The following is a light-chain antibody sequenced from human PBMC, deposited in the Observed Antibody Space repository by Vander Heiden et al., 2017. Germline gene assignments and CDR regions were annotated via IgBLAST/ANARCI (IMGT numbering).Light chain of an antibody. CDR3: KEWKSRTVV. V-gene: IGLV3-1*01. J-gene: IGLJ2*01. CDR1: KLGDKY. CDR2: QDS. Sequence: SYDLTQPPSVSVSPGQTASITCSGDKLGDKYACWYQQKPGQSPVRGIYQDSKRPSGIPELFYGANYGTTVNPTISGTQAMEEADESSKEWKSRTVVFGGGTKITVL.